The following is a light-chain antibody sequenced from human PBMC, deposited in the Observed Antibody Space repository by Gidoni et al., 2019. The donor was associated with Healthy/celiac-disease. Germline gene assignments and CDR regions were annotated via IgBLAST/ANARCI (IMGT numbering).Light chain of an antibody. Sequence: QSVLTQPTSASGTPGQRVNISCSGSSSNIGSNYVYWYQQIPGTAPKLLIYRNNQRPSGVPDRFSGSKSGTSASLAISGLRSEDEADYYCAACDDSLSGLWVFGGGTKLTVL. J-gene: IGLJ3*02. V-gene: IGLV1-47*01. CDR2: RNN. CDR3: AACDDSLSGLWV. CDR1: SSNIGSNY.